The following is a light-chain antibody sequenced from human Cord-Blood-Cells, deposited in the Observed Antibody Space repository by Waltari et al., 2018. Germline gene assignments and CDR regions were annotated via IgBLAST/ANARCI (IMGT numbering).Light chain of an antibody. Sequence: QSALTQPASVSGSPGQSITISCTGTSSDVGGYNYVSWDQQHPGKAPKLMIYDVSNRPSVVSNRCAGSKSDNTASLTISGLQAEDEADYYCSSYTSSSTWVFGGGTKLTVL. CDR2: DVS. V-gene: IGLV2-14*01. CDR1: SSDVGGYNY. J-gene: IGLJ3*02. CDR3: SSYTSSSTWV.